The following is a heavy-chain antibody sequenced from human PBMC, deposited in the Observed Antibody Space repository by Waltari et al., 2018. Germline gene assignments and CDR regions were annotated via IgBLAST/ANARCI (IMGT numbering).Heavy chain of an antibody. CDR3: AHRLRVYSGYVGAFDI. CDR2: IYWNDDK. J-gene: IGHJ3*02. Sequence: QITLKESGPTLVKPTQTLTLTCTFSGFSLSTSGVGVGWIRQPPGKALEWLALIYWNDDKRYSPSLKSRLTITKDTSKNQVVLTMTNMDPVDTATYYCAHRLRVYSGYVGAFDIWGQGTMVTVSS. V-gene: IGHV2-5*01. CDR1: GFSLSTSGVG. D-gene: IGHD5-12*01.